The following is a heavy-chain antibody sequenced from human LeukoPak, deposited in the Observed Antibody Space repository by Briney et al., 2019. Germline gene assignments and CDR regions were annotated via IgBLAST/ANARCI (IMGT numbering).Heavy chain of an antibody. V-gene: IGHV4-39*01. J-gene: IGHJ4*02. CDR1: GGSISSRSYY. CDR2: IYYSGST. CDR3: ARHARYSYGYQDY. Sequence: PSETLSLTCTVSGGSISSRSYYWGWIRQPPGKGLEWIGSIYYSGSTYYNPSLKSRVTISVDTSKNQFSLKLSSVTAADTAAYYCARHARYSYGYQDYWGQGTLLTVSS. D-gene: IGHD5-18*01.